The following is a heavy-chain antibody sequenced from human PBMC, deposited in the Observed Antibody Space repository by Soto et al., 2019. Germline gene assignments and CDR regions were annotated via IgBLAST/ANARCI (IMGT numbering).Heavy chain of an antibody. CDR3: ATANYIWGSYRYAAFDI. V-gene: IGHV1-24*01. CDR2: FDPEDGET. J-gene: IGHJ3*02. CDR1: GYTLTELS. D-gene: IGHD3-16*02. Sequence: ASVKVSCKVSGYTLTELSMHWVRQAPGKGLEWMGGFDPEDGETIYAQKFQGRVTMTEDTSTDTAYMELSSLRSEDTAVYYCATANYIWGSYRYAAFDIWGQGTMVTVSS.